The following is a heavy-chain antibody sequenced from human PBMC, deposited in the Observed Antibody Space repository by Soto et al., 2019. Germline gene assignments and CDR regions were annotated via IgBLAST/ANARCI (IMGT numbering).Heavy chain of an antibody. V-gene: IGHV3-23*01. D-gene: IGHD6-13*01. CDR2: ISGSGGST. CDR1: GFTFSSYA. CDR3: ARRGSSSYFDY. J-gene: IGHJ4*02. Sequence: EVQLLESGGCLVQPGGSLSFSCAASGFTFSSYAMRWVRQAPGRGLEWVSAISGSGGSTYYADSVKVRFTIARDNSKNTLFLQMNSLRAEDTAVYYCARRGSSSYFDYWGQGTLVTVSS.